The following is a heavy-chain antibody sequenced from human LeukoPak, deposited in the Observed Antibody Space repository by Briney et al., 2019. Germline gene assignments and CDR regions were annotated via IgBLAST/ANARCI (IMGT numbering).Heavy chain of an antibody. V-gene: IGHV3-30*04. CDR3: ANGQWLLWFGESPNYYMDV. Sequence: GGSLRLSCAASGFTFSSYAMHWVRQAPGKGLEWVAVISYDGSNKYYADSVKGRFTISRDNSKNTLYLQMNSLRAEDTAVYYCANGQWLLWFGESPNYYMDVWGKGTTVTVSS. CDR1: GFTFSSYA. J-gene: IGHJ6*03. D-gene: IGHD3-10*01. CDR2: ISYDGSNK.